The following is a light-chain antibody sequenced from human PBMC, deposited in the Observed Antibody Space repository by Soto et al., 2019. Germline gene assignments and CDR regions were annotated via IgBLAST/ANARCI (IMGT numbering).Light chain of an antibody. CDR2: AAS. V-gene: IGKV1-39*01. Sequence: DIQMTQSPSSLSASVGDRVTITCRASQSISSYLNWYQQKPGKAPKLLIYAASNLQSGVPSRFSGSGSVTDFTLTINSLQPEDLATYFCQQTYNTPQTFGQGTKVDI. CDR3: QQTYNTPQT. CDR1: QSISSY. J-gene: IGKJ1*01.